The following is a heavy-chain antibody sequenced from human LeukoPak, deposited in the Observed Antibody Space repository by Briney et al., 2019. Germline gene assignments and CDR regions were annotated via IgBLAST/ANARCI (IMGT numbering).Heavy chain of an antibody. CDR2: IYYSGST. J-gene: IGHJ4*02. CDR3: ARVVGATRTLLFDY. Sequence: PSETLSLTRTVSGGSISSSSYYWGWIRQPPGKGLEWIGSIYYSGSTYYNPSLKSRVTISVDTSKNQFSLKLSSVTAADTAVYYCARVVGATRTLLFDYWGQGTLVTVSS. D-gene: IGHD1-26*01. CDR1: GGSISSSSYY. V-gene: IGHV4-39*07.